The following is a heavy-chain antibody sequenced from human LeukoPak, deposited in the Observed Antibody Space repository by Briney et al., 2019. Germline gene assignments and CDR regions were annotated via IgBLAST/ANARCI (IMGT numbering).Heavy chain of an antibody. CDR3: AGGNREAY. CDR2: ISSSGDTT. D-gene: IGHD1-26*01. V-gene: IGHV3-23*01. CDR1: GFIFSTCP. J-gene: IGHJ4*02. Sequence: LAGGSLRLSCAASGFIFSTCPMGWVRQAPGKGLEWVSTISSSGDTTYYADSVKGRFTISRDSSKNTLYLQMNSLRAEDSAVYYCAGGNREAYWGQGTLVTVSS.